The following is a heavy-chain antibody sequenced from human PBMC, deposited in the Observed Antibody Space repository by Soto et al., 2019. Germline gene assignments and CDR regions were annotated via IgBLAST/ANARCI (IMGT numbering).Heavy chain of an antibody. D-gene: IGHD6-13*01. V-gene: IGHV3-30*18. CDR1: GFTFRSYG. Sequence: QVPLVESGGGVIQPGTSLSLSCGSSGFTFRSYGMYWVRQAPGKGLEWVAVVSYDGNHKYYADSVKGRFTASRDNAKNMLYLQMNSLRGEDTAVYYCAKDVGQQLVLNYGMDVWGQGTTVTVSS. CDR3: AKDVGQQLVLNYGMDV. CDR2: VSYDGNHK. J-gene: IGHJ6*02.